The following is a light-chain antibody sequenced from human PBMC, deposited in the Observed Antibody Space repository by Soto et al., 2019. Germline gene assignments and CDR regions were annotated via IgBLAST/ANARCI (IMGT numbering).Light chain of an antibody. CDR2: NND. CDR3: AAWDDSLNGPV. V-gene: IGLV1-44*01. CDR1: SSNIGSNS. J-gene: IGLJ2*01. Sequence: QSVLTQPPSASGTPGQRVTISCSGTSSNIGSNSVSWYHHLPGTAPKLLMYNNDQRPSGVPDRFSGSKSDTSASLAISGLQSEEEADYYCAAWDDSLNGPVFGGGTKLTVL.